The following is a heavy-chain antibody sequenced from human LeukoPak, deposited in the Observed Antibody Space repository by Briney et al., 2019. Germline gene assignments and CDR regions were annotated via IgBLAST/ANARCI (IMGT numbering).Heavy chain of an antibody. J-gene: IGHJ4*02. CDR1: GYIFTSYG. CDR2: ISAYNGNT. D-gene: IGHD3-10*01. CDR3: ASWWFGELLFRDY. Sequence: ASVKVSCKASGYIFTSYGISWVRQAPGQGLEWMGWISAYNGNTHYAQTLQGRVTMTTDTSTSTAYMELRSLRSDDTAVYYCASWWFGELLFRDYWGQGTLVTVPS. V-gene: IGHV1-18*01.